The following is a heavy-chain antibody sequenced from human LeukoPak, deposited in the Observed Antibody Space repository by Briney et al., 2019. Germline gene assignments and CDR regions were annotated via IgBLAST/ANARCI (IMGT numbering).Heavy chain of an antibody. Sequence: SETLSLTCTVSGGSISSYYWSWIRQPPGKGLEWIGYIYYSGSTNCNPSLKSRVTISVDTSKNQFSLKLSSVTAADTAVYYCARATYYYYYGMDVWGQGTTVTVSS. V-gene: IGHV4-59*01. CDR1: GGSISSYY. CDR2: IYYSGST. CDR3: ARATYYYYYGMDV. J-gene: IGHJ6*02.